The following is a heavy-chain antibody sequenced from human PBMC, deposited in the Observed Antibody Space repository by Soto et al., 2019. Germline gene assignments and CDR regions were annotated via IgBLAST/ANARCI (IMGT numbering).Heavy chain of an antibody. V-gene: IGHV1-69*13. Sequence: ASVKVSCKASGGTFSSYAISWVRQAPGQGLEWMGGIIPIFGTANYAQKFQGRVTITADESTSTAYMELSSLRSEDTAVYYCARDLIGCFGSSSCGYYYYGMDVWGQGTTVTVSS. CDR3: ARDLIGCFGSSSCGYYYYGMDV. CDR1: GGTFSSYA. J-gene: IGHJ6*02. D-gene: IGHD6-6*01. CDR2: IIPIFGTA.